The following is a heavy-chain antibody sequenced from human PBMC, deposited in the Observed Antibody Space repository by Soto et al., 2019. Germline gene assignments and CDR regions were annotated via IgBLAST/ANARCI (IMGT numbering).Heavy chain of an antibody. Sequence: SETLSLSCTVSGGCVSSGIYYWSWIRKPRGRGLEQIGYIYYSGSTNYNPSLKSRVSILLDTSNNQFSLKLTSVNAADTDVYYCARYQSDIEMPRLYYFDYWGQGTVVTVPS. J-gene: IGHJ4*02. V-gene: IGHV4-61*01. CDR1: GGCVSSGIYY. CDR2: IYYSGST. D-gene: IGHD5-12*01. CDR3: ARYQSDIEMPRLYYFDY.